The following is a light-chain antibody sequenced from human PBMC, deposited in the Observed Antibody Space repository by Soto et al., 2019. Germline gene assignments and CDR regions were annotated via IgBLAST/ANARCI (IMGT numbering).Light chain of an antibody. V-gene: IGLV4-69*01. J-gene: IGLJ2*01. CDR3: QTWGTGTHVV. CDR2: VNSDGSH. Sequence: QSVLTQSPSVPASLGASVKLTCTLSSGHSSYAIAWHQQQPEKGPRYLMKVNSDGSHSKGDGIPDRFSGSSSGAERYLTISSLQSEDEADYYCQTWGTGTHVVFGGGTKLTVL. CDR1: SGHSSYA.